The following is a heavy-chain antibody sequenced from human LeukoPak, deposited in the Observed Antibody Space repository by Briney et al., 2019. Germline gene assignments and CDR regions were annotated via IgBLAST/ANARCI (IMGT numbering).Heavy chain of an antibody. D-gene: IGHD2-2*01. V-gene: IGHV4-30-4*01. J-gene: IGHJ2*01. CDR1: GGSISSGDYY. Sequence: KTSQTLSLTCTVSGGSISSGDYYWSWIRQPPGKGLEWIGYIYYSGSTYYNPSLKSRVTISVDTSKNQFSLNLTSVTAADTAVYFCARRATSSNWYFDLWGRGTLVTVSS. CDR2: IYYSGST. CDR3: ARRATSSNWYFDL.